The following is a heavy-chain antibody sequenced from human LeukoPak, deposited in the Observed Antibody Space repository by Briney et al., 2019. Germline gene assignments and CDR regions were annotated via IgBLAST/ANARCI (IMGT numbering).Heavy chain of an antibody. J-gene: IGHJ5*02. CDR2: ISYDGSNK. V-gene: IGHV3-30*04. CDR1: GFTFSSYA. Sequence: PGGSLRLSCAASGFTFSSYAMHWVRQAPGKGLEWVAVISYDGSNKYYADSVKGRFTISRDNSKNTLYLQMNSLRAEDTAVYYCAKDQRAAGRNWFDPWGQGTLVTVSS. CDR3: AKDQRAAGRNWFDP. D-gene: IGHD6-13*01.